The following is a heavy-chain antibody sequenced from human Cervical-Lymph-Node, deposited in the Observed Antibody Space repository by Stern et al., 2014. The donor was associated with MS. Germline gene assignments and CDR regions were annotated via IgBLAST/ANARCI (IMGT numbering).Heavy chain of an antibody. CDR1: GYTFNSYD. V-gene: IGHV1-8*01. CDR2: MNKSSGNT. J-gene: IGHJ4*02. CDR3: ATEGFDY. Sequence: EQLVESGTEVKKPGASVKVSCKASGYTFNSYDVHWVRQAAGQGLEWMGWMNKSSGNTVYEQNFQGRVTMTRDTSITTAYMELNSLRFDDTAVYFCATEGFDYWGQGTLVTVSS.